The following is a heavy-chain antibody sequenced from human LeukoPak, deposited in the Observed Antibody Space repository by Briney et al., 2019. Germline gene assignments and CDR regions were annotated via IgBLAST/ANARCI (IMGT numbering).Heavy chain of an antibody. CDR3: AKDLGSSSWYTTEYYFDY. CDR2: ISGSGGST. V-gene: IGHV3-23*01. D-gene: IGHD6-13*01. CDR1: GFTFSSYA. Sequence: GGSLRLSCAASGFTFSSYAMSWVRQAPGKGLEWVLAISGSGGSTYYADSVKGRFTISRDNSKNTLYLQMNSLRAEDTAVYYCAKDLGSSSWYTTEYYFDYWGQGTLVTVSS. J-gene: IGHJ4*02.